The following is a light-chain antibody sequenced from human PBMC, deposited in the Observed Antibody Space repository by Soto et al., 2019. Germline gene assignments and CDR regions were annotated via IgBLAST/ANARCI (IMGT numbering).Light chain of an antibody. CDR2: VNSDGSH. CDR1: SGHRNYA. Sequence: QSVLTQSPSASASLGASVKLTCTLSSGHRNYAIAWHQQQPEKGPRFLMKVNSDGSHGKGDAIPDRFSGSSSGAERYLTISSLQSDDEADYYCQTWGTGIRVFGGGTKLTVL. J-gene: IGLJ3*02. CDR3: QTWGTGIRV. V-gene: IGLV4-69*01.